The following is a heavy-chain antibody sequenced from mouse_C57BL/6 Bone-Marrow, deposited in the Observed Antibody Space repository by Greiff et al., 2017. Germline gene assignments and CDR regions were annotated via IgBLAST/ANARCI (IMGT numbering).Heavy chain of an antibody. CDR1: GYTFTSYW. Sequence: VQLQQSGTVLARPGASVKMSCKTSGYTFTSYWMHWVKQRPGQGLEWIGAIYPGNSDTSYNQKFKGKAKLTAVTSASTAYMELSSLTNEDSAVYYCTREAGYYPAWFADWGQGTLVTVSA. CDR2: IYPGNSDT. V-gene: IGHV1-5*01. D-gene: IGHD2-3*01. J-gene: IGHJ3*01. CDR3: TREAGYYPAWFAD.